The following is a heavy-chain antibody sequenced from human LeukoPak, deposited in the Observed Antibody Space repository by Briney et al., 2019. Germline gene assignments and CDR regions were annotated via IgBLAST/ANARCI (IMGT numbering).Heavy chain of an antibody. J-gene: IGHJ4*02. D-gene: IGHD3-10*01. V-gene: IGHV4-39*07. CDR1: GGSISSSNYY. Sequence: SETLSLTCIVSGGSISSSNYYWGWIRQPPGKGLEWIGSIYYSGSTYYNPSLKSRVTISVDTSKNQFSLKLSSVTAADTAVYYCARTYYYGSGSYPPVYFDYWGQGTLVTVSS. CDR2: IYYSGST. CDR3: ARTYYYGSGSYPPVYFDY.